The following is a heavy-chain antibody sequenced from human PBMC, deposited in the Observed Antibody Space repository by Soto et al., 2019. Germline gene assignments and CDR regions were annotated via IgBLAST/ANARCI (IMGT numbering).Heavy chain of an antibody. Sequence: QVQVVESGGGVVQPGRSLRLSCAASGFSFSTYGMHWVRQAPGKRLEWVAVMWYDGTDKYYADSVKGRFTISRDNSKNTVYLDMNRLKAEDTAVYYCARDGGYRSTSHYCGMDIWGQGTTVTVSS. V-gene: IGHV3-33*01. J-gene: IGHJ6*02. D-gene: IGHD5-18*01. CDR1: GFSFSTYG. CDR3: ARDGGYRSTSHYCGMDI. CDR2: MWYDGTDK.